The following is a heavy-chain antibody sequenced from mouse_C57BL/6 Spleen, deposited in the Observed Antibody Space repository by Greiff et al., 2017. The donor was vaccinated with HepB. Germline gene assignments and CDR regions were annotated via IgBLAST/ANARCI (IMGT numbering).Heavy chain of an antibody. V-gene: IGHV1-15*01. CDR1: GYTFTDYE. Sequence: QVQLKQSGAELVRPGASVTLSCKASGYTFTDYEMHWVKQTPVHGLEWIGAIDPETGGTAYNQKFKGKAILTADKSSSTAYMELRSLTSEDSAVYYCTRKVPYYYGSSYFDYWGQGTTLTVSS. CDR3: TRKVPYYYGSSYFDY. D-gene: IGHD1-1*01. CDR2: IDPETGGT. J-gene: IGHJ2*01.